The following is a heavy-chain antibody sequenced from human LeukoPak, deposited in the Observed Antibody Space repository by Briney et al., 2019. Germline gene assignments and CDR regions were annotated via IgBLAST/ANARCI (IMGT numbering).Heavy chain of an antibody. CDR3: ARGPTISETGYFDY. D-gene: IGHD1-1*01. J-gene: IGHJ4*03. CDR1: GGSFSSYY. Sequence: KASETLSLACAVYGGSFSSYYWSWIRQSAGKGLEWIAEINHRGDTNYNPSVKSRVTISVDTSKNQFSLKVTSLTAADTAVYYCARGPTISETGYFDYWGQGTLVTVSS. V-gene: IGHV4-34*01. CDR2: INHRGDT.